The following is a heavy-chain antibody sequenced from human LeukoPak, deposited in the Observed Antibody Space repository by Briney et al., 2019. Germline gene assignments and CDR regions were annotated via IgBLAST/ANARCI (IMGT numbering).Heavy chain of an antibody. J-gene: IGHJ4*02. Sequence: GGSLRLSCAASGFTFSAYWMIWVRQGLGKGLQWVADIKQGGSERYYVDSVKGRFTISRDNAKSSLYLQMISLRAEDTAVYYGAKDRTLCSSGYFDYWGQGTLVSVSS. CDR3: AKDRTLCSSGYFDY. D-gene: IGHD3-22*01. CDR1: GFTFSAYW. CDR2: IKQGGSER. V-gene: IGHV3-7*03.